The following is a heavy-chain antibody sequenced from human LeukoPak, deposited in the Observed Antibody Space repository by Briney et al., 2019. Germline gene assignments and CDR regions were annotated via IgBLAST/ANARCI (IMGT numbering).Heavy chain of an antibody. CDR3: ARVRIAMQNRYFDY. Sequence: GSLRLSCAASGFTFSSYSMNWVRQAPGKGLEWVSSISSSSGYIYCADSVKGRFTISRDNAKNSLYLQMNSLRAEDTAVYYCARVRIAMQNRYFDYWGQGTLVTVSS. D-gene: IGHD6-13*01. V-gene: IGHV3-21*01. CDR1: GFTFSSYS. J-gene: IGHJ4*02. CDR2: ISSSSGYI.